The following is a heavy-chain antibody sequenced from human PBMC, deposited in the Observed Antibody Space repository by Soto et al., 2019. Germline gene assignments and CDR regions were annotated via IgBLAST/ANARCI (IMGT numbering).Heavy chain of an antibody. Sequence: PGVPQILSSAASWVNFNGYTINWVRQTPGKRLDCLSSISSSSSYIYYADSVKGRFTISRDNAKNSLYLQMNSLRAEDTAVYYCARDRPSSSWFTSQVYYHYGMDVCGQGTTVTVSS. D-gene: IGHD6-13*01. CDR3: ARDRPSSSWFTSQVYYHYGMDV. CDR2: ISSSSSYI. V-gene: IGHV3-21*01. CDR1: WVNFNGYT. J-gene: IGHJ6*02.